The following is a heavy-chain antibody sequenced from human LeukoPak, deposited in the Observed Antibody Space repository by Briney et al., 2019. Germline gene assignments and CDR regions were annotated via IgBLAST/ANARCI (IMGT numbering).Heavy chain of an antibody. Sequence: GRSLRLSCTASGFTFSSYSMNWVRQAPGKGLEWVSSIRSSGSDIYYADSMKGRFTVSRDNAKNSLYLQMNSLRADDTAVYYCARAFYDLLIGYPGYFDYWGQGTLVTVSS. CDR3: ARAFYDLLIGYPGYFDY. CDR2: IRSSGSDI. V-gene: IGHV3-21*01. J-gene: IGHJ4*02. CDR1: GFTFSSYS. D-gene: IGHD3-9*01.